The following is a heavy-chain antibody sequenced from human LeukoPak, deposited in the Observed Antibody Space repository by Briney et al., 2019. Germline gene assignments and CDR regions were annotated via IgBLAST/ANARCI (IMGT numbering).Heavy chain of an antibody. CDR3: GKDEQGFGMQTSH. CDR1: GFDFSSYA. J-gene: IGHJ4*02. CDR2: ITGSGGST. Sequence: SGGSLRLSCAASGFDFSSYAVSWVRQAPGKGLEWVSAITGSGGSTYYADSVKGRFTVSRDNPRNTLYLQMNSLRAEDTAVYYCGKDEQGFGMQTSHWGQGTLVNVSS. V-gene: IGHV3-23*01. D-gene: IGHD1-14*01.